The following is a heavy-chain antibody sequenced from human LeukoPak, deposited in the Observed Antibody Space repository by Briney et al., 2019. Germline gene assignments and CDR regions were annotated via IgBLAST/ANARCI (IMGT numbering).Heavy chain of an antibody. J-gene: IGHJ4*02. D-gene: IGHD3-10*01. CDR2: LNEDGGYT. CDR3: AKDRISMVRSSDIDN. V-gene: IGHV3-23*01. Sequence: GGSLRLSCAASGFTFSIYAMSWVRQAPGKGLAWVSGLNEDGGYTYYADSVKGRFTISRDNSKNTLYLQMNSLRPEDTAVYYCAKDRISMVRSSDIDNWGQGTLVTVSS. CDR1: GFTFSIYA.